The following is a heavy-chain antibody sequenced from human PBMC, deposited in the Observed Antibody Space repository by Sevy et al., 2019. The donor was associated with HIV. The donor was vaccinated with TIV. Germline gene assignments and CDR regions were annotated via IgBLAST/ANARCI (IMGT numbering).Heavy chain of an antibody. CDR3: ARGKREEWLLYLDN. CDR2: IYPNGGDT. CDR1: GYTFAAYY. J-gene: IGHJ4*02. V-gene: IGHV1-2*02. D-gene: IGHD3-3*01. Sequence: ASVMVSCKTSGYTFAAYYIHWVRQAPGQGPEWLGWIYPNGGDTTYAQKFQGRVTVTMSTSINTVYMELNRLRSDDTAVYYCARGKREEWLLYLDNWGQGTLVTVSS.